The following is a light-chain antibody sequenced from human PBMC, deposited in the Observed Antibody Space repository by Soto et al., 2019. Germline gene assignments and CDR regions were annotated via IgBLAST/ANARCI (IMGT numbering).Light chain of an antibody. CDR1: QSVSSN. CDR3: QQYNKWPPWT. V-gene: IGKV3-15*01. CDR2: GAS. Sequence: EIVMTQSPATLYVSPGERATLSCRASQSVSSNLVWYQQKPGQAPRLLLYGASTRATGIPARFSGSGSGTDFTLTISSLQGKHFAVYYCQQYNKWPPWTFGQGTKVEIK. J-gene: IGKJ1*01.